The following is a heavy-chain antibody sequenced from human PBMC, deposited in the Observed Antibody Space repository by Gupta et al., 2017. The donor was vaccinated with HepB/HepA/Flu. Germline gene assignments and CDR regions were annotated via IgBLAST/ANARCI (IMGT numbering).Heavy chain of an antibody. V-gene: IGHV3-30*03. CDR1: GFWFSNYD. J-gene: IGHJ4*02. D-gene: IGHD3-16*01. Sequence: VQLVETGGGVVQPGTSLRLSCKGSGFWFSNYDMYWVRQAPGKGLEFLAGISYDGTNKYHEDSVQGRFTISRDNSENTVYLQMNDLRREDTARYFCSRERGGGGADSWGQGTLVTVSS. CDR2: ISYDGTNK. CDR3: SRERGGGGADS.